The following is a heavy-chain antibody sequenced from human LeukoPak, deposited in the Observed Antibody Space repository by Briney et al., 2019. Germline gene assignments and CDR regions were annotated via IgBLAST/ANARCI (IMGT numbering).Heavy chain of an antibody. CDR3: ARSCLREAAIGDSFDF. Sequence: GGSLRLSCVGSGFIFSGYSMTWVRQAPGKGLEWVASISSVGIYTHVADSVRGRFTVSRDNAQNSTFLQMTGLRVDDTAVYFCARSCLREAAIGDSFDFWGQGTMVTVSS. CDR1: GFIFSGYS. V-gene: IGHV3-21*06. D-gene: IGHD3-3*01. CDR2: ISSVGIYT. J-gene: IGHJ3*01.